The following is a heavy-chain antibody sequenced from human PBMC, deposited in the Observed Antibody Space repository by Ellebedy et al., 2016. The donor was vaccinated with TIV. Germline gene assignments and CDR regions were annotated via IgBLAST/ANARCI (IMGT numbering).Heavy chain of an antibody. Sequence: GESLKISCAASGFTFSNNAMSWVRQAPGKGLEWVSAISDSGTSTYYADSVKGRFAISRDNSKNTLYLQMDSLRAEDSAIYYCGRDGVTGNGRWDWLDPWGQGTLVTVSS. CDR2: ISDSGTST. V-gene: IGHV3-23*01. CDR1: GFTFSNNA. D-gene: IGHD2-21*02. J-gene: IGHJ5*02. CDR3: GRDGVTGNGRWDWLDP.